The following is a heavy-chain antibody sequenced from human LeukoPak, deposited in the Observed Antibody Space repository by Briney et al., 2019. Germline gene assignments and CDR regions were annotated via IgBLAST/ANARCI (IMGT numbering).Heavy chain of an antibody. J-gene: IGHJ4*02. CDR3: ARGNRGDY. Sequence: GRSLRLSCAASGFTFDDYAMHWVRQAPGKGLEWVSGISWNSGSIGYADSVKGRFTISRDNAKNSLYLRMNSLRAEDTAVYYCARGNRGDYWGQGTLVTVSS. V-gene: IGHV3-9*01. CDR2: ISWNSGSI. CDR1: GFTFDDYA. D-gene: IGHD1-14*01.